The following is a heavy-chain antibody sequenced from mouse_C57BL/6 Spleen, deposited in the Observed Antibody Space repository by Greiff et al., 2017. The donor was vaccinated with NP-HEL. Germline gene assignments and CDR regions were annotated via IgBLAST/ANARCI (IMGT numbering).Heavy chain of an antibody. Sequence: QVQLQQPGAELVKPGASVKLSCKASGYTFTSYWMQWVKQRPGQGLEWIGEIDPSDSYTNYNQKFKGKATLTVDTSSSTAYMQLSSLTSEDSAVYYCASSVWGYWGQGTTLTVSS. D-gene: IGHD2-10*02. V-gene: IGHV1-50*01. CDR1: GYTFTSYW. CDR3: ASSVWGY. J-gene: IGHJ2*01. CDR2: IDPSDSYT.